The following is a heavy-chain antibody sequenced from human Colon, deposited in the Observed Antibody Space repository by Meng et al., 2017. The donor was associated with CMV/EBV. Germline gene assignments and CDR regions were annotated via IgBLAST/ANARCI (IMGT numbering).Heavy chain of an antibody. CDR2: ISAYNGNT. V-gene: IGHV1-18*01. CDR1: GYTFTSYG. CDR3: ARSRYCSGGSCYYSAWFDP. D-gene: IGHD2-15*01. Sequence: ASVKVSCKASGYTFTSYGISWVRQAPGQGLEWTGWISAYNGNTNYAQKLQGRVTMTTDTSTSTAYMELRSLRSDDTAVYYCARSRYCSGGSCYYSAWFDPWGQGTLVTVSS. J-gene: IGHJ5*02.